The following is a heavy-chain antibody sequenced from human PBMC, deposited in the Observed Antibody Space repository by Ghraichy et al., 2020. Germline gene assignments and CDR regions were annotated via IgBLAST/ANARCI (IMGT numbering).Heavy chain of an antibody. J-gene: IGHJ4*02. CDR2: ISGSGDKT. D-gene: IGHD6-6*01. V-gene: IGHV3-23*01. CDR1: GFTFSSLA. CDR3: AKVVSRSPGDDY. Sequence: GSLRLSCAASGFTFSSLAMSWVRQAPGKGLEWVSAISGSGDKTYYEDSAKGRFTISRDNSKNTLWLQMNSLRAEDTAVYYCAKVVSRSPGDDYWGQGTLVTVSS.